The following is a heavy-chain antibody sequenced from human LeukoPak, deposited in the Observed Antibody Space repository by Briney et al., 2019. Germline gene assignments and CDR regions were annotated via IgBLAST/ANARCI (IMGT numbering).Heavy chain of an antibody. J-gene: IGHJ4*02. D-gene: IGHD2-21*01. CDR2: IYTSGNA. Sequence: PSETLSLTCTVSGGSISSFYWNWIRQPAGKGLEWIGRIYTSGNANYNPSLKSRVTMSVDTSKNQFSLTLHSVTAADTAVYYCARDYSENAYPYYFDYWGQGTLVTVSS. V-gene: IGHV4-4*07. CDR1: GGSISSFY. CDR3: ARDYSENAYPYYFDY.